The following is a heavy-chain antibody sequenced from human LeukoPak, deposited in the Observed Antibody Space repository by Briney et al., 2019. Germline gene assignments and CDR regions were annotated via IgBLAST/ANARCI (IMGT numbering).Heavy chain of an antibody. Sequence: PSETLSLTCAVYGGSFSGYYWSWIRQPPGKGLEWSGEINHSGSTNYNPSLKSRVTISVDTSKNQFSLKLSSVTAADTAVYYCARDGSNSLNWFDPWGQGTLVTVSS. CDR2: INHSGST. D-gene: IGHD4-11*01. V-gene: IGHV4-34*01. CDR1: GGSFSGYY. J-gene: IGHJ5*02. CDR3: ARDGSNSLNWFDP.